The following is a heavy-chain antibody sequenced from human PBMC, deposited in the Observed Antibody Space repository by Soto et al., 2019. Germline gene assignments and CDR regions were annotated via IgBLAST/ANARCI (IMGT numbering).Heavy chain of an antibody. J-gene: IGHJ6*02. CDR1: GYTFNTYA. D-gene: IGHD1-26*01. CDR2: ISAYSAYT. V-gene: IGHV1-18*01. CDR3: ERDRIGRGRISYEMDV. Sequence: QVQLVQSGAEVKKTGASVKVSCKASGYTFNTYAVTWVRQAPGQGLEWMGWISAYSAYTNYAQKFQGRLTLTTDTSTNTAYMELRSLEFDDTAVYFCERDRIGRGRISYEMDVWGQGTTLTVSS.